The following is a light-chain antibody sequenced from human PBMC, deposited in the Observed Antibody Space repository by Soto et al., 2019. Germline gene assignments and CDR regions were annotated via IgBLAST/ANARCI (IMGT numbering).Light chain of an antibody. CDR2: GAS. CDR1: QSVSSSY. CDR3: QQYGSSPPIT. J-gene: IGKJ5*01. Sequence: EIVLTQSPGTLSLSPGERPTLPCRAIQSVSSSYLAWYQQKPGQAPRLLIYGASSRATGIPDRFSGSGSGTDFTLTISRLEPEDFAVYYCQQYGSSPPITFGQGTRLEIK. V-gene: IGKV3-20*01.